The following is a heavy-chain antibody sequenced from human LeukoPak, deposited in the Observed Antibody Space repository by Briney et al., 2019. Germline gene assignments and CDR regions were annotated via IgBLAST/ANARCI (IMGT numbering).Heavy chain of an antibody. CDR2: MRNDGSKN. J-gene: IGHJ1*01. CDR3: AKDPGRGWSAEYFQH. D-gene: IGHD6-19*01. V-gene: IGHV3-30*02. Sequence: GGSLRLSCAASGFTLSNYGISWVRQAPGKGLEWVAFMRNDGSKNFYADSVKGRFTISRDNSKNTLYLQMNSLRAEDTAVYYCAKDPGRGWSAEYFQHWGQGTLVTVSS. CDR1: GFTLSNYG.